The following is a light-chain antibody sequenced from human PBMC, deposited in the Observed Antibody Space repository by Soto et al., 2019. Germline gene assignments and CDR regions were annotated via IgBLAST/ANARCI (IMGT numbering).Light chain of an antibody. V-gene: IGKV1-6*01. CDR2: AAS. CDR3: LQAYNSPRT. CDR1: QGIRND. J-gene: IGKJ1*01. Sequence: AVQMTPSPSSPPSSVGDIVTIPCPVSQGIRNDLAWYQQKPGRAPRLLIFAASTLQSGVPSRFSGSGAGTDFTLTISSLQPEDFATYYCLQAYNSPRTFGQGTKV.